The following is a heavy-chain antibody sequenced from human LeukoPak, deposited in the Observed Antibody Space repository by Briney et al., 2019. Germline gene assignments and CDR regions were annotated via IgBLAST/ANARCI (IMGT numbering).Heavy chain of an antibody. CDR2: ISGSGDNT. J-gene: IGHJ4*02. CDR3: AILGYCISVRCQGDY. Sequence: GGSLRLSCAASGFTFSSYAMSWVRQAPGKGLEWVSAISGSGDNTVYADSVKGRFTISRDNSKNTLYLQMNSLRAEDTAVYYCAILGYCISVRCQGDYWGQGTLVTASS. V-gene: IGHV3-23*01. D-gene: IGHD2-2*01. CDR1: GFTFSSYA.